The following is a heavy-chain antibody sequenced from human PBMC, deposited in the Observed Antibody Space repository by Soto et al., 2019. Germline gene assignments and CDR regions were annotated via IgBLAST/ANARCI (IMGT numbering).Heavy chain of an antibody. V-gene: IGHV7-4-1*01. D-gene: IGHD3-9*01. J-gene: IGHJ5*02. CDR1: GYTFTSYA. Sequence: ASVKVSCKASGYTFTSYAMNWVRQAPGQGLEWMGWINTNTGNPTYAQGFTGRFVFSLDTSVSTAYLQICSLKAEDTAVYYRAQGYDILTGSPWPFDPWGQGTLVTVSS. CDR3: AQGYDILTGSPWPFDP. CDR2: INTNTGNP.